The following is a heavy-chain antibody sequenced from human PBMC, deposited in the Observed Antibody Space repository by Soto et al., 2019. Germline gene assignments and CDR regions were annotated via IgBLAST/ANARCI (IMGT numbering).Heavy chain of an antibody. CDR3: ARDVAAAGRVGDAFDI. V-gene: IGHV4-31*03. CDR1: GGSISSGGYY. CDR2: IYYSGST. J-gene: IGHJ3*02. Sequence: QVQLQESGPGLVKPSQTLSLTCTVSGGSISSGGYYWSWIRQHPGKGLEWIGYIYYSGSTYYNPSLKSRVTISVDTSKHQFSLKLSSVTAADTAVYYCARDVAAAGRVGDAFDIWGQGTMVTVSS. D-gene: IGHD6-13*01.